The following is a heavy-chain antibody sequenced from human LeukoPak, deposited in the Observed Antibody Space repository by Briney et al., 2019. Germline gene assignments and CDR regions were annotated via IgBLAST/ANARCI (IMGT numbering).Heavy chain of an antibody. CDR1: GFTFSSYS. Sequence: GESLRLACAASGFTFSSYSMNWVRQAAGKGLEWVSSISSSSSYIYYADSVKGRFTISRDNAKNSLYLQMNSLRAEDTAVYYCARVEVGATIPCDYWGQGTLITVSS. CDR3: ARVEVGATIPCDY. V-gene: IGHV3-21*01. J-gene: IGHJ4*02. CDR2: ISSSSSYI. D-gene: IGHD1-26*01.